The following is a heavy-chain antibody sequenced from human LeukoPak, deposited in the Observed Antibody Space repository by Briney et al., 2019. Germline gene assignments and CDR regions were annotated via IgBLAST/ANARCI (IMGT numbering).Heavy chain of an antibody. CDR3: ARARTSGDEALAGNY. Sequence: GGSLRLSCAASGFTFSNYWMIWVRQAPGQGLERVANIKQDGSDKSYVDSVKGRFTISRDNAKNSLYLQMNSLRAEDTAVYYCARARTSGDEALAGNYWGQGTLVTVSS. CDR1: GFTFSNYW. D-gene: IGHD6-19*01. J-gene: IGHJ4*02. CDR2: IKQDGSDK. V-gene: IGHV3-7*01.